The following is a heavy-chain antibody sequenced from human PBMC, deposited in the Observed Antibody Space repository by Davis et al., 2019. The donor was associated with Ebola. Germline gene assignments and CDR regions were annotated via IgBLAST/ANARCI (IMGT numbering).Heavy chain of an antibody. CDR1: GFPFSSYA. V-gene: IGHV3-30-3*01. CDR2: ISYDGSNK. CDR3: ARDFSGESSGWYGIVDY. Sequence: GESLKISCAASGFPFSSYAMHWVRQAPGKGLGWVAVISYDGSNKYYADSVKGRFTISRDNSKNTLYLQMNSLRAEDTAAYYCARDFSGESSGWYGIVDYWGQGTLVTGSS. J-gene: IGHJ4*02. D-gene: IGHD6-19*01.